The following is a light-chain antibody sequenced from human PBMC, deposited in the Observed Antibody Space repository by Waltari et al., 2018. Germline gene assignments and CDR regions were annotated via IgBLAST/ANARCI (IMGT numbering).Light chain of an antibody. Sequence: EIVLTQSPGTLSLSPGERATLSCRASQSVSTNKLAWYQQRPGQAPRLLIFGASNRATGIPDRFSGSGSGTDFTLTISRLEPEDFAMYYCQQYGSSPLTFGPGTKVDIK. CDR1: QSVSTNK. V-gene: IGKV3-20*01. CDR2: GAS. J-gene: IGKJ3*01. CDR3: QQYGSSPLT.